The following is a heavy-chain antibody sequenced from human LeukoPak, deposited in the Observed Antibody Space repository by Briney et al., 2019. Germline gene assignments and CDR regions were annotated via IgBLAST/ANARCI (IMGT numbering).Heavy chain of an antibody. CDR3: ARDYPRGLRWGAFDI. J-gene: IGHJ3*02. V-gene: IGHV3-48*02. Sequence: GGSLRLSCAASGFTFSSYSMNWVRQAPGKGLEWVSYISSSSSTIYYADSVKGRFTISRDNAKNSLYLQMNSLRDVDTAVYYCARDYPRGLRWGAFDIWGQGTMVTVSS. CDR1: GFTFSSYS. D-gene: IGHD4-23*01. CDR2: ISSSSSTI.